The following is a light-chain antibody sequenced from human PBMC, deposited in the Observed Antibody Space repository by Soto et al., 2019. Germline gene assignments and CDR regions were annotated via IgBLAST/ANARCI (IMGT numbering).Light chain of an antibody. Sequence: DIQMTQSPSSLSASVGDRVTITCRASQSIRSYLNWYHQKPGKTPQLLIYGASNLQSGAPSRFTGSGSGTHSTLTISSLQPEDFATYYCQQSYTTPYTFGRGTKLEIK. V-gene: IGKV1-39*01. J-gene: IGKJ2*01. CDR2: GAS. CDR1: QSIRSY. CDR3: QQSYTTPYT.